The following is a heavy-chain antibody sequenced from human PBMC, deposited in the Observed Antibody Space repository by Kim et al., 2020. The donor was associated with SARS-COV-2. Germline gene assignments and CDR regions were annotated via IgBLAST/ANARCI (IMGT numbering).Heavy chain of an antibody. D-gene: IGHD6-19*01. J-gene: IGHJ1*01. V-gene: IGHV3-15*01. CDR3: TTQYSSGWFEYFQH. Sequence: YAAPVKGRLTTSRDHSKTTLYLQMNSLKTEDTAVYYCTTQYSSGWFEYFQHWGQGTLVTVSS.